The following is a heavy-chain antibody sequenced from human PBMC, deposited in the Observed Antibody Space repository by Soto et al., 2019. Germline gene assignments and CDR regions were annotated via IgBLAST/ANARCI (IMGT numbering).Heavy chain of an antibody. V-gene: IGHV1-46*01. Sequence: ASVKVSCKASGYTFTSYYMHSLRQAPGQGLEWMGIINPSGGSTRYAQKFQGRVTMTRDTSTSTVYMELSSLRSEDTAVYYFARGLLYDSSGYYFDYWGQGPLVTVSS. CDR2: INPSGGST. D-gene: IGHD3-22*01. CDR1: GYTFTSYY. J-gene: IGHJ4*02. CDR3: ARGLLYDSSGYYFDY.